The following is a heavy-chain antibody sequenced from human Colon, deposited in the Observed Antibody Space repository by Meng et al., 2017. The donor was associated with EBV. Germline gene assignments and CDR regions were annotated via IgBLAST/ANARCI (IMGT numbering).Heavy chain of an antibody. CDR1: GGSLSIRNW. Sequence: QVQLQESGPGLVKPSGTPSLTCAVSGGSLSIRNWWSWVRKPPGKGLEWIGEIYHSGSTNYNPSLKSRVTISVAESKNQFSLRLSSVTAADTAVYYCARVGAYCGGDCYHPRWGQGTLVTVSS. V-gene: IGHV4-4*02. CDR3: ARVGAYCGGDCYHPR. J-gene: IGHJ4*02. CDR2: IYHSGST. D-gene: IGHD2-21*02.